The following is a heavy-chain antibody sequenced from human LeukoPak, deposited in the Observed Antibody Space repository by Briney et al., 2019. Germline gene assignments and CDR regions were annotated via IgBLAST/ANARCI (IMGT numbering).Heavy chain of an antibody. CDR3: ARSNLNYDLPGYYFDY. V-gene: IGHV1-2*02. D-gene: IGHD1-7*01. CDR1: GYTFTGYY. CDR2: INPNSGGT. J-gene: IGHJ4*02. Sequence: ASVKVSCKASGYTFTGYYMHWVRQAPGQGLEWMGWINPNSGGTNYAQKFQGRVTMTRDTSISTAYMELSRPRSDDTAVYYCARSNLNYDLPGYYFDYWGQGTLVTVSS.